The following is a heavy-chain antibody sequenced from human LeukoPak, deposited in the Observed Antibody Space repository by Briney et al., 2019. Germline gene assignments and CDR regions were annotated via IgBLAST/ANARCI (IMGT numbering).Heavy chain of an antibody. D-gene: IGHD3-10*01. CDR1: GFTFSSYE. Sequence: GGSLRLSCVASGFTFSSYEMNWVRQAPGKGLEWVSYISSSASTMRYADSVKGRFTISRDNAKNSLYLEMNSLRAEDTAVYYCARDTFGYYRHFDLWGRDTLVTVSS. CDR3: ARDTFGYYRHFDL. J-gene: IGHJ2*01. V-gene: IGHV3-48*03. CDR2: ISSSASTM.